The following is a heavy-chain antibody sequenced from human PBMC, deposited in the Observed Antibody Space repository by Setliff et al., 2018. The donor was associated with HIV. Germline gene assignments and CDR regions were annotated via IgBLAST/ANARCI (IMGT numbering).Heavy chain of an antibody. J-gene: IGHJ4*02. Sequence: SLKISCAASGFSFKSAWMSWVRQAPGKGLEWVGHIKAKVVGATTDYSAPVRDRFTISRDDSRDILYLQMNSLKTEDTAVYYCTTYLPYGYHNDYWGPGTLVTVSS. CDR1: GFSFKSAW. V-gene: IGHV3-15*01. D-gene: IGHD2-2*01. CDR3: TTYLPYGYHNDY. CDR2: IKAKVVGATT.